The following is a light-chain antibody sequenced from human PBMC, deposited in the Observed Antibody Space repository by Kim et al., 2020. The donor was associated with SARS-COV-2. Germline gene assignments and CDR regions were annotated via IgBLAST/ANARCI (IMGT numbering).Light chain of an antibody. CDR3: SSYTSSGTLV. J-gene: IGLJ2*01. Sequence: GQSITISCTGTSSDVGGYNYVSWYQQHPGKAPKLMIYDVSNRPSGVSNRFSGSKYGNTASLTISGLQAEDEADYYCSSYTSSGTLVFGGGTQLTVL. CDR2: DVS. V-gene: IGLV2-14*03. CDR1: SSDVGGYNY.